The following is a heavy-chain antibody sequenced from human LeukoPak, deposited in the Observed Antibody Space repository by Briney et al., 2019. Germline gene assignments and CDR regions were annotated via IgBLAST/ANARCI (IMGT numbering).Heavy chain of an antibody. D-gene: IGHD6-6*01. Sequence: ASVKVSCKASGYTFTSYGISWVRQAPGHGLEWMGWISAYNGNTNYAQKLQGRVTMTTDTSTSTAYMELRSLRSDDTAVYYCARYSSRSSSSLDYYYGMDVWGQGTTVTVSS. CDR3: ARYSSRSSSSLDYYYGMDV. CDR1: GYTFTSYG. V-gene: IGHV1-18*01. CDR2: ISAYNGNT. J-gene: IGHJ6*02.